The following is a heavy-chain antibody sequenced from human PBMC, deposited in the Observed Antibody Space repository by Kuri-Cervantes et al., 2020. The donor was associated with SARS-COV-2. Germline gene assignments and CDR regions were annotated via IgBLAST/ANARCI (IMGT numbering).Heavy chain of an antibody. Sequence: ASVKVSCKASGYTFTGYYMHWVRQAPGQGLEWMGWINPNSGGTNYAQKFQGRVTMTRDTSISTAYMELSRLRSDDTAVYYCARDPGSSSQDDYWGQGTLVTVSS. CDR1: GYTFTGYY. CDR3: ARDPGSSSQDDY. J-gene: IGHJ4*02. V-gene: IGHV1-2*02. CDR2: INPNSGGT. D-gene: IGHD6-6*01.